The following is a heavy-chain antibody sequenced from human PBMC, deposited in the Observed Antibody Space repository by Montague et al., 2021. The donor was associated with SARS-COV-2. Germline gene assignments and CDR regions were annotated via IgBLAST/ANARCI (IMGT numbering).Heavy chain of an antibody. CDR1: GASVRTYY. Sequence: SETLSLTCTVSGASVRTYYWSWIRQSAGKKLEWMGRLYTSGSTYYNPSFKSRVTMSLDTSKNLFSLNLSSMTAADTAVYYCARDGAAYSFAYYHEMDVWGQGIAVTVSS. CDR3: ARDGAAYSFAYYHEMDV. D-gene: IGHD2-15*01. V-gene: IGHV4-4*07. J-gene: IGHJ6*02. CDR2: LYTSGST.